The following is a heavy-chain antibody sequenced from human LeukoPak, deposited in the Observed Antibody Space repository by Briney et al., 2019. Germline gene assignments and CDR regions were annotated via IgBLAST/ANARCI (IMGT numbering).Heavy chain of an antibody. J-gene: IGHJ6*03. CDR3: ARMRPYDSTGYSPGHYMDV. Sequence: PSETLPLTCSVSGGSMYSNYWSWIRQTAGKGLEWIGRFYVGVGPNYNPSFKSRVTMSVDTSKNQLVLKLSAVTAADTAVYYCARMRPYDSTGYSPGHYMDVWGKGTTVTVYS. D-gene: IGHD3-22*01. CDR2: FYVGVGP. CDR1: GGSMYSNY. V-gene: IGHV4-4*07.